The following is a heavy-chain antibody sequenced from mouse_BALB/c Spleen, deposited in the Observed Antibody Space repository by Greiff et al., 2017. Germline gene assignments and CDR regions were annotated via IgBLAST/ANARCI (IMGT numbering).Heavy chain of an antibody. CDR1: GYTFTDYA. Sequence: VQLQQSGAELVRPGVSVKISCKGSGYTFTDYAMHWVKQSHAKSLEWIGVISTYYGDASYNQKFKGKATMTVDKSSSTAYMELARLTSEDSAIYYCARANYGSSYDYWGQGTTLTVSS. CDR3: ARANYGSSYDY. CDR2: ISTYYGDA. D-gene: IGHD1-1*01. J-gene: IGHJ2*01. V-gene: IGHV1S137*01.